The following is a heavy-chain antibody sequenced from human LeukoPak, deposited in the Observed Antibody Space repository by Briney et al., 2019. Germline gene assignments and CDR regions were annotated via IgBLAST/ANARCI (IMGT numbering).Heavy chain of an antibody. V-gene: IGHV4-39*01. CDR2: IYYSGST. Sequence: PSETLSLTCTVSGGSISSSSYYWGWIRQPPGKGLEWIGSIYYSGSTYYNPSLKSRVTISVDTSKNQFSLKLSSVTAADTAVYYCARWGAWGLDSLAFDYWGQGTLVTVSS. J-gene: IGHJ4*02. CDR1: GGSISSSSYY. D-gene: IGHD3/OR15-3a*01. CDR3: ARWGAWGLDSLAFDY.